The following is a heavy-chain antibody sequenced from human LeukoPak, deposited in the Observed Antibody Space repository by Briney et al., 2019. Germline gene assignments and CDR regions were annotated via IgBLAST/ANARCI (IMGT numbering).Heavy chain of an antibody. CDR2: ISSNGDNT. V-gene: IGHV3-64D*06. Sequence: GGSLRLSCSVSGFTFSTYVMHWVRQAPGKGLEYVSAISSNGDNTYYAGSVKGRFTISRDNSKNTLYLQMSSLRADDTAVYYCVRGTGYWGQGTPVTVSS. CDR3: VRGTGY. CDR1: GFTFSTYV. J-gene: IGHJ4*02.